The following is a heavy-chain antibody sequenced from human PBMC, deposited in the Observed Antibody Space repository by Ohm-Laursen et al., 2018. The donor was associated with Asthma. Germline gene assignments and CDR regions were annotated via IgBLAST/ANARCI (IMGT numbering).Heavy chain of an antibody. J-gene: IGHJ6*02. V-gene: IGHV4-4*02. CDR2: IYHSGST. CDR3: AREGYCSGGSCYHPTNNYYYYCGMDV. CDR1: GGSISSSNW. Sequence: SETLSLTCAVSGGSISSSNWWSWVRQPPGKGLEWIGEIYHSGSTNYNPSLKSRVTISVDKSKNQFSLKLSSVTAADTAVYYCAREGYCSGGSCYHPTNNYYYYCGMDVWGQGTTVTVSS. D-gene: IGHD2-15*01.